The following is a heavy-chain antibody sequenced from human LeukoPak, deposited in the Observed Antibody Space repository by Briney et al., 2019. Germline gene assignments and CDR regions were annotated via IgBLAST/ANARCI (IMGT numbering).Heavy chain of an antibody. D-gene: IGHD6-19*01. CDR3: AKSDGSSAWSWWVY. V-gene: IGHV3-23*01. Sequence: GGSLRLSCAASGFPFSDYVMIWVRQPPGKGLEWVSGITASGDSTFYGDSVKGRFTMSRDNSRNTLYLQMNSLRAEDTALYYCAKSDGSSAWSWWVYWGQGTLVTVSS. CDR1: GFPFSDYV. J-gene: IGHJ4*02. CDR2: ITASGDST.